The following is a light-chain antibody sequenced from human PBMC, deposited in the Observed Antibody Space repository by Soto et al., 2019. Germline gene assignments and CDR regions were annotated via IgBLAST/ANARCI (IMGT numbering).Light chain of an antibody. CDR2: GAS. V-gene: IGKV3-15*01. J-gene: IGKJ1*01. Sequence: IVMTHSPATLSVSPGEIVTLSFRASHSVSTNLAWYQQTPGQAPSLLISGASTRASDIPAGFSGYGSGTDFTLTISSLQSEDFAVYYCQQYNTWPTFGQGTKVDIK. CDR3: QQYNTWPT. CDR1: HSVSTN.